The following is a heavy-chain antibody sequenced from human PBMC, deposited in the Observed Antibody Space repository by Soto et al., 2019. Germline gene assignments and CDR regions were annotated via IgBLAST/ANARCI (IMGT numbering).Heavy chain of an antibody. CDR3: ATEGDGWRGFYGWFGA. Sequence: EVQLVESGGGLVPPGGYLRLVCVDSGSHLESQWMAWVRQAPGKGLEWVANIRQDGTEIHYVEAVRGRFIISIDNAKKSVYLQMNSLRVEDSARYYCATEGDGWRGFYGWFGAWGQGTLVTVSS. V-gene: IGHV3-7*01. D-gene: IGHD3-3*01. CDR2: IRQDGTEI. J-gene: IGHJ5*02. CDR1: GSHLESQW.